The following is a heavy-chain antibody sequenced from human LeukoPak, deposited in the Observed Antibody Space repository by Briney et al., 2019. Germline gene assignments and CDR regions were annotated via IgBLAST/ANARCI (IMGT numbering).Heavy chain of an antibody. CDR3: ARDSWAEYCSSTSCSEDNWFDP. CDR2: IYYSGST. Sequence: PSETLSLTCTVSGGSISSGDYYWSWIRQPPGKGLEWIGHIYYSGSTYYNPSLKSRVTISVDTSKNQFSLKLSSVTAADTAVYYCARDSWAEYCSSTSCSEDNWFDPWGQGTLVTVSS. V-gene: IGHV4-30-4*01. CDR1: GGSISSGDYY. J-gene: IGHJ5*02. D-gene: IGHD2-2*01.